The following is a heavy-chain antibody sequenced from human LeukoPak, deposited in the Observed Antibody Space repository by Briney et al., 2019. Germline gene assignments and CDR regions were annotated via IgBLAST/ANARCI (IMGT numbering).Heavy chain of an antibody. CDR3: ARDGVDGSGEKGPELSYFDY. J-gene: IGHJ4*02. CDR2: ISYGGSNK. CDR1: RCTFSSYA. Sequence: GRSLRLSCAASRCTFSSYAVHWVSQAPGKGLEWVAVISYGGSNKYYADSVKGRFTISRDNSKNTLYLQMNSLRAEDTAVYYCARDGVDGSGEKGPELSYFDYWGQGTLVTVSS. V-gene: IGHV3-30-3*01. D-gene: IGHD3-10*01.